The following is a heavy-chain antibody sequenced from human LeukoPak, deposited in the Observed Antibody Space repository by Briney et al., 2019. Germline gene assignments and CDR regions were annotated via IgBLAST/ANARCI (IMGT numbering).Heavy chain of an antibody. CDR3: VRADYNGGNPGSFDI. CDR1: GASITIGGERYH. CDR2: MYYTLSS. V-gene: IGHV4-39*06. J-gene: IGHJ3*02. Sequence: SETLSLTCTVSGASITIGGERYHWGWIREPPGKGLELIGTMYYTLSSYYNPSLETRVTRSRDKCMHQLTLPLNSVTAADTAVYYCVRADYNGGNPGSFDIWGRGAMVTVSS. D-gene: IGHD2-8*01.